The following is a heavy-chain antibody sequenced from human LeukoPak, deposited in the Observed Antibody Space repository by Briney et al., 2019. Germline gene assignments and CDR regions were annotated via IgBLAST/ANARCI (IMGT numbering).Heavy chain of an antibody. V-gene: IGHV1-2*02. CDR1: GYTFTGYY. Sequence: GASVKVSCKASGYTFTGYYMHWVRQAPGQGLEWMGWINPNSGGTNYAQKFQGRGTMTRDTSISTAYMELSRLRSDDTAVYYCARLYCSSTSCYPHFSDYWGQGTLVTVSS. CDR3: ARLYCSSTSCYPHFSDY. CDR2: INPNSGGT. J-gene: IGHJ4*02. D-gene: IGHD2-2*01.